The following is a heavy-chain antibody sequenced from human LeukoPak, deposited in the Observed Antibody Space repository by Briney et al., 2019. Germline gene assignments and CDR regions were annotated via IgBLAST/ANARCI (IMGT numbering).Heavy chain of an antibody. J-gene: IGHJ5*02. D-gene: IGHD4-17*01. Sequence: PGGSLRLSCAASGFTFSSYEMNWVRQAPGKGLEWVSSISICGSNIYYADSVKGRFTISRDNAKNSLYLQMNSLRAEDTAVYYCARAYLERYGADQWFDTCGQGTLVTV. CDR3: ARAYLERYGADQWFDT. CDR1: GFTFSSYE. CDR2: ISICGSNI. V-gene: IGHV3-48*03.